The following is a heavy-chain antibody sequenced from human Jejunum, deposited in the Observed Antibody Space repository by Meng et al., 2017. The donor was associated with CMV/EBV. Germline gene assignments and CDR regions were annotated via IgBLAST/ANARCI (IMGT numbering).Heavy chain of an antibody. V-gene: IGHV3-74*03. Sequence: GQVVESGGCLVAAGGSLRLSCAASGFTFRRHWMTWVRQAPGKGLVWVSRIDSDGSTATYADSVKGRFIISRDNAKNTVYLQMNSLRAEDTAIYYCARDSYGDDKPPDYWGPGTLVTVSS. D-gene: IGHD4-17*01. J-gene: IGHJ4*02. CDR1: GFTFRRHW. CDR2: IDSDGSTA. CDR3: ARDSYGDDKPPDY.